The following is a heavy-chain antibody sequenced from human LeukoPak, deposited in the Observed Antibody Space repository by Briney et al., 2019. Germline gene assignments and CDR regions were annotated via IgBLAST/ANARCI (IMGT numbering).Heavy chain of an antibody. CDR3: ARTGYSYGYYFDN. CDR1: GGSISSYH. J-gene: IGHJ4*02. Sequence: KASETLSLTCTVSGGSISSYHWSWIRQPPGKGLQWIGHIYYTGSTNYNPSLKSRVTISVDTSKNQFSLKLSSVTAADTAVYHCARTGYSYGYYFDNWGQGTLVTVSS. CDR2: IYYTGST. D-gene: IGHD5-18*01. V-gene: IGHV4-59*01.